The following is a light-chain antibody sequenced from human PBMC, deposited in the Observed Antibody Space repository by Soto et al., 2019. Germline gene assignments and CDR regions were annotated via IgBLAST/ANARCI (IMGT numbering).Light chain of an antibody. CDR1: QSLLDSDDGNTY. V-gene: IGKV2-40*01. Sequence: DIVMTQTPLSLPVTPGEPASISCGSSQSLLDSDDGNTYLDWYLQKPGQSPQLLIYTVSYRASGVPDRFSGSGSGTDFTLKISRVEAEDVGVYYCMQRIEFPLTVGQGTKVDIK. J-gene: IGKJ1*01. CDR3: MQRIEFPLT. CDR2: TVS.